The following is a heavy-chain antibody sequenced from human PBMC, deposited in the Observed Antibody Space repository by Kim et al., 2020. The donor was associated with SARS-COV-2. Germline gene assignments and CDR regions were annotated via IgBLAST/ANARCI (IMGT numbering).Heavy chain of an antibody. J-gene: IGHJ4*02. CDR3: ARGFVYCTNGVCYRGALDY. D-gene: IGHD2-8*01. Sequence: SRVTISVDKSKNQFSLKLSSVTAADTAVYYCARGFVYCTNGVCYRGALDYWGQGTLVTVSS. V-gene: IGHV4-4*02.